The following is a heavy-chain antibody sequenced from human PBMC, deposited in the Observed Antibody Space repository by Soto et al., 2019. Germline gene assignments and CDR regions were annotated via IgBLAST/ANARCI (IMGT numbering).Heavy chain of an antibody. CDR2: ISYDGSNK. Sequence: QVQLVESGGGVVQPGRSLRLSCAASGFTFSSYAMHWVRQAPGKGLEWVAVISYDGSNKYYADSVKGRFTISRDNSKNTLSLQMNSLRAEDTAVYYCARDAKDYYDSSGYPSAWYFDLWGRGTLVTVSS. D-gene: IGHD3-22*01. V-gene: IGHV3-30-3*01. J-gene: IGHJ2*01. CDR3: ARDAKDYYDSSGYPSAWYFDL. CDR1: GFTFSSYA.